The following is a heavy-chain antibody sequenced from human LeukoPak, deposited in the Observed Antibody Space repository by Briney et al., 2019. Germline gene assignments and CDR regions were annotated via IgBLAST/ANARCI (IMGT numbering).Heavy chain of an antibody. V-gene: IGHV1-2*02. Sequence: EASVKVSCKASGDTFDGYYVHWVRQAPGQGLEWTGWINPKFGGTNYAPKLQVRASMTWDTAINTAYMELRSLTSDDTAVHYCAAEDTVTRSYDFWGQGALVTVSS. J-gene: IGHJ4*02. CDR1: GDTFDGYY. CDR2: INPKFGGT. CDR3: AAEDTVTRSYDF. D-gene: IGHD4-11*01.